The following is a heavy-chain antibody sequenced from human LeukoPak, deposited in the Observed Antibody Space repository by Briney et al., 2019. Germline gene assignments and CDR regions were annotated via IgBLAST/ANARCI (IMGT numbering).Heavy chain of an antibody. Sequence: GGSLRLSCAASGFTFSDYYMSWIRQAPGKGLEWVANTNPDETAKSYVDSVKGRFTISRDNAKNSLYLQMNSLRADDTAMYYCAKDWRGGGCYSDWGQGTLVTVSS. CDR3: AKDWRGGGCYSD. V-gene: IGHV3-7*03. J-gene: IGHJ1*01. CDR1: GFTFSDYY. D-gene: IGHD2-15*01. CDR2: TNPDETAK.